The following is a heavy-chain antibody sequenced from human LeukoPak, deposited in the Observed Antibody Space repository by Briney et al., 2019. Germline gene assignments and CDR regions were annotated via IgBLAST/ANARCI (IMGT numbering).Heavy chain of an antibody. J-gene: IGHJ6*03. V-gene: IGHV4-34*01. Sequence: SETLSLTCAVYGGSFSRYYWTWIRQPPGKGLEWIGEINHSGSANYNPSLKSRVTISVDTSKNRFSLKLRSVTAADTAVYYCARTTTVRGTYYMDVWGKGTTVTVSS. CDR2: INHSGSA. CDR1: GGSFSRYY. D-gene: IGHD3-10*01. CDR3: ARTTTVRGTYYMDV.